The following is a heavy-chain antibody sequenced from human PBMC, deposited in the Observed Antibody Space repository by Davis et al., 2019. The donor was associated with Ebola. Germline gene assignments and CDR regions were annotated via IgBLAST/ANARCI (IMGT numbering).Heavy chain of an antibody. CDR3: AKGDENGLGSLYYYYGMDV. D-gene: IGHD3-10*01. CDR1: GFTFSSYS. V-gene: IGHV3-48*02. J-gene: IGHJ6*02. CDR2: ISSSSSTI. Sequence: GESLKIPCAASGFTFSSYSMNWVRQAPGKGPEWVSYISSSSSTIYYADSVKGRFTISRDNAKNSLYLQMNSLRDEDTAVYSFAKGDENGLGSLYYYYGMDVWGQGTTVTVSS.